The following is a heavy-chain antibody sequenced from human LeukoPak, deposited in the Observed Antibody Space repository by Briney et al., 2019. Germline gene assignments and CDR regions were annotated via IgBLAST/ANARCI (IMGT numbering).Heavy chain of an antibody. CDR1: GGTFCSYA. CDR2: IIPIFGTA. Sequence: GASVKVSCKASGGTFCSYAISWVRQAPGQGLEWMGGIIPIFGTANYAQKFQGRVTITADESTSTAYMELSSLRSEDTAVYYCATVHYSSGWPHLDYWGQGTLVTVSS. V-gene: IGHV1-69*13. CDR3: ATVHYSSGWPHLDY. D-gene: IGHD6-19*01. J-gene: IGHJ4*02.